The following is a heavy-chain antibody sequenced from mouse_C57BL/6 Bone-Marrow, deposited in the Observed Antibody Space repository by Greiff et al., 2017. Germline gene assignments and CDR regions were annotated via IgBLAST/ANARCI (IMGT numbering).Heavy chain of an antibody. CDR3: AREEIYYGNHGSYYYAMDY. Sequence: QVQLQQPGAELVKPGASVKLSCKASGYTFTSYWMPWVKQRPGQGLEWIGEIDPSDSYTNYNQKFKGKATLTVDTSSSTAYMQLSSLTSEDSAVYYCAREEIYYGNHGSYYYAMDYWGQGTSVTVSS. J-gene: IGHJ4*01. CDR1: GYTFTSYW. V-gene: IGHV1-50*01. D-gene: IGHD2-1*01. CDR2: IDPSDSYT.